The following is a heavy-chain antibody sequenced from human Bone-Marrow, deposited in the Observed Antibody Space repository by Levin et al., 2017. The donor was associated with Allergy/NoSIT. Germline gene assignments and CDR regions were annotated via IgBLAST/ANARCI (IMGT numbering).Heavy chain of an antibody. Sequence: ASVKVSCKASGYLFPDFWIGRVRQLPGKGLEWMGIIYPGDSDARYRPSFQRQVSISVDKSINTVCLKWISLTASDTASYFCARKEAGYGSETFDYWGQGTRVTVSS. V-gene: IGHV5-51*01. CDR2: IYPGDSDA. CDR3: ARKEAGYGSETFDY. D-gene: IGHD3-10*01. CDR1: GYLFPDFW. J-gene: IGHJ4*02.